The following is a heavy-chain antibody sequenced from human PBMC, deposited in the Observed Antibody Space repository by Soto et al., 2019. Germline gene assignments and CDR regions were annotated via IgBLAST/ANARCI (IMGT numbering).Heavy chain of an antibody. CDR3: ARIERFDP. J-gene: IGHJ5*02. CDR2: IGTSGGT. CDR1: GFTFSTHV. V-gene: IGHV3-23*01. Sequence: EVRLLESGGGLVQPGGSLRLSCAASGFTFSTHVMSWVRQTPGQGLEWVSTIGTSGGTHYADTVKGRFTISRDNSKNTLYLQMDSLRAYDTAVYYCARIERFDPWGQGTLVTVSP.